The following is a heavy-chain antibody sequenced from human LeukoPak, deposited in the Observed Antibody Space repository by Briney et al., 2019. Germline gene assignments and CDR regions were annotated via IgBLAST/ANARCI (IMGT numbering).Heavy chain of an antibody. J-gene: IGHJ3*02. CDR1: GGSTSSYY. CDR2: TYYSGST. V-gene: IGHV4-59*08. CDR3: ARRNDFGI. Sequence: SETLSLTCSVSGGSTSSYYWSWFREPPGKRLELIGYTYYSGSTAYNPSLKSRVTISLDTSKNQFSLKVTSVTAADTAVYYCARRNDFGIWGQGTMVTVSS.